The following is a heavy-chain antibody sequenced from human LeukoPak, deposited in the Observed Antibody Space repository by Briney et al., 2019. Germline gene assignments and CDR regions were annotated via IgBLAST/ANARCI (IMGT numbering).Heavy chain of an antibody. CDR2: INPSGGST. V-gene: IGHV1-46*01. J-gene: IGHJ4*02. CDR3: ARSYYDLLATFDY. D-gene: IGHD3-22*01. CDR1: GGTFSSYA. Sequence: GASVKVSCKASGGTFSSYAISWVRQAPGQGLDWMGTINPSGGSTSYAQKFQGRVTVTRDTSTSTVYMELSSLRSEDTAVYYCARSYYDLLATFDYWGQGTLVTVSS.